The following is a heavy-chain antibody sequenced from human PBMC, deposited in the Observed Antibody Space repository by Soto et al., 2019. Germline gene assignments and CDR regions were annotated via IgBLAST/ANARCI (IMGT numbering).Heavy chain of an antibody. CDR3: ATQEGYCSGGSCSTEYFQH. CDR1: GFTFRSYA. CDR2: ISGSGGST. D-gene: IGHD2-15*01. V-gene: IGHV3-23*01. Sequence: GGSLRLSCAASGFTFRSYAMSWVRQAPGKGLDGVSAISGSGGSTYSADSVKGRFTISRDNSKNTLYLQMNSLRAEDTAVYYCATQEGYCSGGSCSTEYFQHWGQGTLVTVSS. J-gene: IGHJ1*01.